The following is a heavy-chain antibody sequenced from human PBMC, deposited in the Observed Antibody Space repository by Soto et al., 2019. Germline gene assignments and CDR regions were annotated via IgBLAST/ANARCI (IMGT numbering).Heavy chain of an antibody. J-gene: IGHJ4*02. Sequence: SETLSVTCTVSGASMTDYYWSWIRQPPGRGLEWIGFIFYSGSTNYNPSLKSRVTISVDTSKNQFSLKLTSVTAADTAIYYCARVDCLTNGCPFDYWGQGILVTVSS. V-gene: IGHV4-59*01. D-gene: IGHD2-8*01. CDR2: IFYSGST. CDR3: ARVDCLTNGCPFDY. CDR1: GASMTDYY.